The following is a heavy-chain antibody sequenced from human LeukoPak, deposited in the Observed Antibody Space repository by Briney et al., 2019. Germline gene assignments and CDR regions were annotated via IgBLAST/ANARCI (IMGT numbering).Heavy chain of an antibody. Sequence: SETLSLTCAVYGGSFSGYYWSWIRQPPGKGLEWIGEINHSGSTNYNPSLKSRVTISVDTSKNQFSLKLSSMTAADTAVYYCARVGTMIDIWGQGTMVTVSS. CDR2: INHSGST. CDR1: GGSFSGYY. D-gene: IGHD3-22*01. J-gene: IGHJ3*02. CDR3: ARVGTMIDI. V-gene: IGHV4-34*01.